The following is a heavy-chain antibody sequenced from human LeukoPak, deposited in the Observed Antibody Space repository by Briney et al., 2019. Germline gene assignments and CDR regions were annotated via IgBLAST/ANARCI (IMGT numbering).Heavy chain of an antibody. D-gene: IGHD5-24*01. CDR3: ARAGRDGYNWLLDY. CDR1: GGTFSSYA. CDR2: IIPILGIA. V-gene: IGHV1-69*04. J-gene: IGHJ4*02. Sequence: AASVKVSCKASGGTFSSYAISWVRQAPGRGLEWMGRIIPILGIANYAQKFQGRVTITADKSTSTAYMELSSLRSEDTAVYYCARAGRDGYNWLLDYWGQGTLVTVSS.